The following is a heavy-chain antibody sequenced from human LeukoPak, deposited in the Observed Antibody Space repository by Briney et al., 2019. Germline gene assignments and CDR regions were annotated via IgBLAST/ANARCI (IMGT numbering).Heavy chain of an antibody. D-gene: IGHD2-8*02. CDR3: ASKIAWWALDI. Sequence: ASVKVSCKASGYTFTSYAMNWVRQAPGQGLEWMGWINTNTGNPTYAQGFTGRFVFSLDTSVSTAYLQISSLKAEDTAVYYCASKIAWWALDIWGQGTMVTVPS. V-gene: IGHV7-4-1*02. J-gene: IGHJ3*02. CDR2: INTNTGNP. CDR1: GYTFTSYA.